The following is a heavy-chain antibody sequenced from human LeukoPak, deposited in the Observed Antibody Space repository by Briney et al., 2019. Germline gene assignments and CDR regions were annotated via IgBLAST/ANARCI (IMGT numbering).Heavy chain of an antibody. J-gene: IGHJ3*02. D-gene: IGHD3-10*01. CDR3: ARAGFGELGGAFDI. CDR2: IYYSGST. V-gene: IGHV4-59*01. Sequence: PSETLSLTCTVSGGSNSSYYWSWIRQPPGKGLEWIGYIYYSGSTNYNPSLKGRVTISVDTSKDQFSLKLSSVTAADTAVYYCARAGFGELGGAFDIWGQGTMVTVSS. CDR1: GGSNSSYY.